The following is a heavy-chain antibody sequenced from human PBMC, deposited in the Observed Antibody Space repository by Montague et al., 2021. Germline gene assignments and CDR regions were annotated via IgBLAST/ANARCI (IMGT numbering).Heavy chain of an antibody. J-gene: IGHJ6*02. Sequence: SLRLSCAASGFTFSGYAINWVRQAPGKGLEWMSYISNSGSTIYYADSVKGRFTISRDNAKNSLYLQMNSLTAEDTAIYYCARNRFVALVGGLLGYYYGMDVWGQGTPVTVSS. CDR1: GFTFSGYA. CDR3: ARNRFVALVGGLLGYYYGMDV. D-gene: IGHD3-10*01. CDR2: ISNSGSTI. V-gene: IGHV3-48*03.